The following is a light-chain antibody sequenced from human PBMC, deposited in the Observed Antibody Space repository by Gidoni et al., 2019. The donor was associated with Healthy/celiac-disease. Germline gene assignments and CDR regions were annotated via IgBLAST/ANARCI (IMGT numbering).Light chain of an antibody. CDR2: EVS. V-gene: IGLV2-23*02. Sequence: QSALTQPASVSGSPGQSITISCTGTSSDVGSDNLVSWYQQNPGKAPKLMIYEVSKRPSGVSNRFSGSKSGNTASLTISGLQAEDEADYYCCSYAGSSTLEVFGGGTKLTVL. CDR3: CSYAGSSTLEV. J-gene: IGLJ2*01. CDR1: SSDVGSDNL.